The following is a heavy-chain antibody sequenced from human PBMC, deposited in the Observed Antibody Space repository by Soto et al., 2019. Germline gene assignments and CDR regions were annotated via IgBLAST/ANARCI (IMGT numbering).Heavy chain of an antibody. Sequence: EVQLVESGGGLVQPGGSLRLSCAASGFTFSSYWMSWVRQAPGKGLEWVANIKQDGSEKYYVDSVKGRFTISRDNSKNTLYLQMNSLRAEDTAVYYCAREYGGYNWFDPWGQGTLVTVSS. V-gene: IGHV3-7*01. CDR3: AREYGGYNWFDP. CDR2: IKQDGSEK. D-gene: IGHD4-17*01. J-gene: IGHJ5*02. CDR1: GFTFSSYW.